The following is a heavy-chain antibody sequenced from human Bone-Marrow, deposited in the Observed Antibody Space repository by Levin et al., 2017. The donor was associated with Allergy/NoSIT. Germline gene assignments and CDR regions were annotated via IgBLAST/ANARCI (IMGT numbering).Heavy chain of an antibody. Sequence: GESLKISCAASGFTFSTYAMSWVRQAPGKGLEWVSGISTSGGSTYYSDSVKGRFTISRDNSKNTLYLQMNSLRAEDTAVYFCAKDKSRSLLIIPTPFDPWGQGTLVTVSS. D-gene: IGHD2/OR15-2a*01. J-gene: IGHJ5*02. CDR1: GFTFSTYA. V-gene: IGHV3-23*01. CDR3: AKDKSRSLLIIPTPFDP. CDR2: ISTSGGST.